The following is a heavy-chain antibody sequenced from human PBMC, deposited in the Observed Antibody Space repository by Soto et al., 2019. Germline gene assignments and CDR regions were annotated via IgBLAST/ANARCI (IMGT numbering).Heavy chain of an antibody. V-gene: IGHV4-59*07. CDR2: IYYSGST. D-gene: IGHD3-3*01. Sequence: TDTLSLNFTASGGSISIYTLRWIRQPPGKGLEWIGYIYYSGSTNYYPSLKSRVTISVDTSKNQFSLKLSSVTAADTAVYYCARTRIFGVAGFDSWGQGTLVTVSS. CDR3: ARTRIFGVAGFDS. J-gene: IGHJ4*02. CDR1: GGSISIYT.